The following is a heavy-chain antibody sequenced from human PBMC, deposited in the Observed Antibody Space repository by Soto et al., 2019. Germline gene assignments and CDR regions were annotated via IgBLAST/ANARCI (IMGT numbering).Heavy chain of an antibody. D-gene: IGHD2-8*01. CDR2: INPNSGGT. J-gene: IGHJ6*04. CDR1: GYSFTDYH. Sequence: ASVKVSCKASGYSFTDYHIHWVRQAPGQGLEWLGRINPNSGGTSTAQKFQGWVTMTRDRSISTVYMELTRLRSDDTAVYVCARGNSTDCSNGVCSFFYNHELDVWGKGPTVTVSS. V-gene: IGHV1-2*04. CDR3: ARGNSTDCSNGVCSFFYNHELDV.